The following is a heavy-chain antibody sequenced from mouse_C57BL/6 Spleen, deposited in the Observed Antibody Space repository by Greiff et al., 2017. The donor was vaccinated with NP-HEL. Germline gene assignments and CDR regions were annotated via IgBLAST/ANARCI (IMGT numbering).Heavy chain of an antibody. CDR1: GFTFSDYG. Sequence: EVNVVESGGGLVKPGGSLKLSCAASGFTFSDYGMHWVRQAPEKGLEWVAYISSGSSTIYYADTVKGRFTISRDNAKNTLFLQMTSLRSEDTAMYYCARGEALDYYAMDYWGQGTSVTVSS. CDR2: ISSGSSTI. V-gene: IGHV5-17*01. J-gene: IGHJ4*01. CDR3: ARGEALDYYAMDY.